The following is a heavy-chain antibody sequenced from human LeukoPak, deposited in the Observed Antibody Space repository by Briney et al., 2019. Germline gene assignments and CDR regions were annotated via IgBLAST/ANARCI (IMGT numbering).Heavy chain of an antibody. Sequence: GGSLRLSCAASGFTVSSNYMSWVRQAPGKGLEWVSVIYSGGSTYYADSVKGRFTISRDNSKNTLYLQMNSLRAEDTAVYYCARVNTVKDYGMDVWGQGTTVTVSS. CDR1: GFTVSSNY. D-gene: IGHD4-17*01. CDR3: ARVNTVKDYGMDV. CDR2: IYSGGST. J-gene: IGHJ6*02. V-gene: IGHV3-53*01.